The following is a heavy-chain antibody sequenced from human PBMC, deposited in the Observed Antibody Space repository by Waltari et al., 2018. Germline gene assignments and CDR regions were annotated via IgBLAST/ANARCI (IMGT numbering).Heavy chain of an antibody. CDR1: GGSFSGYS. CDR2: INHSGRT. CDR3: ARLRSYYGDSNYHDY. V-gene: IGHV4-34*01. Sequence: QVQLQQWGAGLLKPSETLSLTCAVYGGSFSGYSWSWIRPPPGKGLEWIGEINHSGRTNYNPSLKSRVTISVDTSKNQFSLKLSSVTAADTAVYYCARLRSYYGDSNYHDYWGQGTLVTVSS. D-gene: IGHD4-17*01. J-gene: IGHJ4*02.